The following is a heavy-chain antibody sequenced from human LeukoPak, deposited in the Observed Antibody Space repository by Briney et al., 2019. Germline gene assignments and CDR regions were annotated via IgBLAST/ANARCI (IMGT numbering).Heavy chain of an antibody. Sequence: GRSLRLSCAASGLTFSSYGMHWVRQAPGKGLEWVAVISYDGSNKYYADSVKGRFTISRDNSKNTLYLQTNSLRAEDTAVYYCAKDGYCSSTSCYDFDYWGQGTLVTVSS. CDR2: ISYDGSNK. J-gene: IGHJ4*02. V-gene: IGHV3-30*18. CDR1: GLTFSSYG. D-gene: IGHD2-2*03. CDR3: AKDGYCSSTSCYDFDY.